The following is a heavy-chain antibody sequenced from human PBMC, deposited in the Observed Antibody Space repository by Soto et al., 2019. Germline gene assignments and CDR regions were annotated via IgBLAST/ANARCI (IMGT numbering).Heavy chain of an antibody. V-gene: IGHV1-18*01. CDR2: ISAYNGNT. CDR1: GYTFTSYG. D-gene: IGHD2-15*01. J-gene: IGHJ6*04. Sequence: ASVKVSCKASGYTFTSYGISWVRQAPGQGLEWMGWISAYNGNTNYAQKLQGRVTMTTDTSTSTAYMELRSLRSDDTAVYYCAYNVVGDASNKLYVKDAPEHYYYGMDVWGKGTTVTGSS. CDR3: AYNVVGDASNKLYVKDAPEHYYYGMDV.